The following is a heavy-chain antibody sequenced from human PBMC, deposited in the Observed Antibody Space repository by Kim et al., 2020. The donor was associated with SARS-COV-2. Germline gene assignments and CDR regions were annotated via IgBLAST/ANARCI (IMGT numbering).Heavy chain of an antibody. CDR2: ISFDGSSK. CDR1: GITFSTYP. J-gene: IGHJ4*02. D-gene: IGHD5-12*01. V-gene: IGHV3-30*04. Sequence: GGSLRLSYKTSGITFSTYPMDWVRQAPGKGLEWVAVISFDGSSKYYADSLKGRFTVSRDNSKDTLYLQLNTLKFEDTAVYYCASIGADYWGQGTLVTVSS. CDR3: ASIGADY.